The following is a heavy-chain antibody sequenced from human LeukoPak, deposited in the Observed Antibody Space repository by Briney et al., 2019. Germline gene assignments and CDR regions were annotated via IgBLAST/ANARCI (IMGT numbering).Heavy chain of an antibody. CDR3: AKYYDSSGYYGGGY. V-gene: IGHV3-23*01. CDR1: GFTFSSYA. Sequence: GGSLRLSCAASGFTFSSYAMSWVRQAPGKGLEWVSAISGSGGSTYYADSVKGRFTISRDNSKNTPYLQMNSLRAEDTAVYYCAKYYDSSGYYGGGYWGQGTLVTVSS. CDR2: ISGSGGST. J-gene: IGHJ4*02. D-gene: IGHD3-22*01.